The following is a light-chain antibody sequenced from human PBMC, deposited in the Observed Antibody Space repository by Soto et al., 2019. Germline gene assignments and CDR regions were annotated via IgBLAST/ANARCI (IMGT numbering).Light chain of an antibody. J-gene: IGKJ4*01. V-gene: IGKV3-11*01. CDR2: DAF. CDR3: QQYNNRPLT. Sequence: IVLTQSPATRSLSPGERAALSCGASEILYNFLAWYQHRHGQVPRLLISDAFNRAPGVPARFNGSGSGTDGTLTISGLQSEDGAVYYCQQYNNRPLTFGGGTKVDIK. CDR1: EILYNF.